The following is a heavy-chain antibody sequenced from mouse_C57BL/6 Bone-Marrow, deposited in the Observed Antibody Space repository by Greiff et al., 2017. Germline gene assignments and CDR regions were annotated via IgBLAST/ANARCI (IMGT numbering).Heavy chain of an antibody. CDR1: GYTFTSYW. CDR2: IYPSDSET. J-gene: IGHJ3*01. Sequence: QVQLQQPGAELVRPGSSVKLSCKASGYTFTSYWMDWVKQRPGQGLEWIGNIYPSDSETHYNQKFKDKATLTVDKSSSTAYMQLNSLTSEDSAVYYCARCGMVTTEAYWGQGTLVTVSA. CDR3: ARCGMVTTEAY. D-gene: IGHD2-2*01. V-gene: IGHV1-61*01.